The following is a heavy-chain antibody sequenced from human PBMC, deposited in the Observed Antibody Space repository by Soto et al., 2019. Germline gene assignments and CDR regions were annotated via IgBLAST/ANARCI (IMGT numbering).Heavy chain of an antibody. CDR3: ARDWTGTTLFDY. D-gene: IGHD3-9*01. Sequence: SETLSLTCSVSGDSISTYYWSCIRQSPGKGLEWIAYVHSSGTTYYNPSLRGRVAISLDTSKNQFSLRLTSVTAADTAVYYCARDWTGTTLFDYWGQGLLVTVSS. J-gene: IGHJ4*02. V-gene: IGHV4-59*01. CDR1: GDSISTYY. CDR2: VHSSGTT.